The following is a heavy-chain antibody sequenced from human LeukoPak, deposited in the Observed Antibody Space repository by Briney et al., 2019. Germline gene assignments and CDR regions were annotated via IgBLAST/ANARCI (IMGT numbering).Heavy chain of an antibody. CDR1: GFTFSTYD. CDR3: ARGFYCSDHSCYVNGEFDY. V-gene: IGHV3-13*04. CDR2: IGTSGDT. D-gene: IGHD2-2*01. J-gene: IGHJ4*02. Sequence: PGGSLRLSCAASGFTFSTYDMHWVRQTTGKGLEWVSGIGTSGDTHYPDSVKGRFTISRENAKNSLYLQMNSLRAGDTAVYYCARGFYCSDHSCYVNGEFDYWGQGTPLTVSS.